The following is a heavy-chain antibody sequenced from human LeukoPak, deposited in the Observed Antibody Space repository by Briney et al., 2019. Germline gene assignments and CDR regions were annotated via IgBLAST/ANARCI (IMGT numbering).Heavy chain of an antibody. V-gene: IGHV4-39*01. CDR1: GDSIRSNNYY. CDR2: IYDTGST. J-gene: IGHJ4*02. Sequence: SETLSLTCTVSGDSIRSNNYYWGWIRQPPGKGLEWIGSIYDTGSTFYNPSLKSRVIISVDTSKNQFSLKLSSVAAADTAVYYCQSRFLEWLLDYWGQGTLVTVSS. CDR3: QSRFLEWLLDY. D-gene: IGHD3-3*01.